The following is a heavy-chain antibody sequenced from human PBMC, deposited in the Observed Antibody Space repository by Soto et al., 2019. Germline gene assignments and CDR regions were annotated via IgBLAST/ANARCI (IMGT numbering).Heavy chain of an antibody. CDR1: GFTFSAYA. CDR2: VGGGGTDK. Sequence: EVQLLESGGGVVQPGGSLRLSCAASGFTFSAYAMSWVRQAPGKGLQWVSGVGGGGTDKHYADSVRGRFTVSRDNSKNTLYLQMNSLRADDPAVYYCAKDATAVNGVWGPFDMWGQGTEVTVSS. J-gene: IGHJ3*02. V-gene: IGHV3-23*03. CDR3: AKDATAVNGVWGPFDM. D-gene: IGHD2-8*01.